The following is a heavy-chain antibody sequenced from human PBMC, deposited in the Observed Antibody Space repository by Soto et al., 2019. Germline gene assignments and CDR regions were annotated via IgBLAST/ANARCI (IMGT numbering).Heavy chain of an antibody. CDR1: GGSISSYY. D-gene: IGHD2-21*01. CDR2: IYYSGST. Sequence: SETLSLTCTVSGGSISSYYWSWIRQPPGKGLEWIGYIYYSGSTNYNPSLKSRVTISVDTSKNQFSLKLSSVTAADTAVYYCARKGLWWSLGQGTLVTVSS. CDR3: ARKGLWWS. V-gene: IGHV4-59*08. J-gene: IGHJ5*02.